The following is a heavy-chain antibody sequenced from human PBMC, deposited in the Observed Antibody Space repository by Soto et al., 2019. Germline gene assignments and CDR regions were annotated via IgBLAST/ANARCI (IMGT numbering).Heavy chain of an antibody. V-gene: IGHV3-7*01. Sequence: EVQLVESGGGSVQPGGSLRLSCATSGFTLRNYWMVWVRQAPGKGLEWVANIKEDGGGKYFGDSVRGRFTDSRDNAKNSLYLQMNNLRAEDTAVYYCAIDGYGYNSLDNWGQGTLVTVSS. J-gene: IGHJ4*02. CDR3: AIDGYGYNSLDN. CDR1: GFTLRNYW. CDR2: IKEDGGGK. D-gene: IGHD3-22*01.